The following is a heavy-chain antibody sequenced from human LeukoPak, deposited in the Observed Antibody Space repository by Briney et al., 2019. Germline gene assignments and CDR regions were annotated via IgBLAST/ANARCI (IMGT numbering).Heavy chain of an antibody. D-gene: IGHD3-10*01. CDR2: ISSNEGST. V-gene: IGHV3-64D*06. CDR1: GFTFSRYA. J-gene: IGHJ4*02. Sequence: GGSLRLSCSASGFTFSRYAMHWVRQAPGKGLEYVSAISSNEGSTYYADSVKGRFTISRDNSRNTLHLQMSSLRVEDTAVYCCVKDSSSGSYFDYWGQGTLVTVSS. CDR3: VKDSSSGSYFDY.